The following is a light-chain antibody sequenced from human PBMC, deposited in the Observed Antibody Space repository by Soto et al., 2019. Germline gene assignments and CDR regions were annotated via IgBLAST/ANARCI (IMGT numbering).Light chain of an antibody. Sequence: DIQRTQSPSSLSASAGDRVTITCRASQSISSYLNWYQQQPGKAPKLLISTASLLESGVPSRFRGSGSGTHFTLTISSLQPEDYATYYCQQSYSTPQTFGQGTKVDIK. CDR2: TAS. CDR1: QSISSY. J-gene: IGKJ1*01. CDR3: QQSYSTPQT. V-gene: IGKV1-39*01.